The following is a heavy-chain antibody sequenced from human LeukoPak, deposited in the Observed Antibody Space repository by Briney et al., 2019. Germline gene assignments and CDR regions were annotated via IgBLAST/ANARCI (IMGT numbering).Heavy chain of an antibody. D-gene: IGHD1-1*01. Sequence: SETLSLTCAVYGGSFSGYYWSWIRQPPGKGLEWIGEINHSGSTNYNPSLKSRVTISVDTSKNQFSLKLSSVTAADTAVYYCARDRLERRVYAFDIWGQGTTVTVSS. CDR3: ARDRLERRVYAFDI. CDR2: INHSGST. CDR1: GGSFSGYY. J-gene: IGHJ3*02. V-gene: IGHV4-34*01.